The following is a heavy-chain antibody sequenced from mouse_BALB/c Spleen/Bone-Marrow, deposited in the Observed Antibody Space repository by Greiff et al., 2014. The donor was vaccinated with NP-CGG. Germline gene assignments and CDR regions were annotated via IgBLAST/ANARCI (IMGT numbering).Heavy chain of an antibody. CDR3: ARRLLYYFDY. D-gene: IGHD1-2*01. CDR1: GYTFSSYW. Sequence: QVQLQQSGAELMKPGASVKISCKATGYTFSSYWIEWVKQRPGHGLEWIGEILPGSGNTNYNENFKGKATFTADTSSNTAYMQLSSLTSEDSAAYYCARRLLYYFDYWGQGTTLTVSS. J-gene: IGHJ2*01. CDR2: ILPGSGNT. V-gene: IGHV1-9*01.